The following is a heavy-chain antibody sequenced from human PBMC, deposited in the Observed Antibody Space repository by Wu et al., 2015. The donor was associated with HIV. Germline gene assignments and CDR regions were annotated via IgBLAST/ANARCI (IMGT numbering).Heavy chain of an antibody. V-gene: IGHV1-69*05. CDR1: GDGFTSYA. D-gene: IGHD3-10*01. CDR3: ARDGREGVNPACQWLDP. J-gene: IGHJ5*02. CDR2: INPLFGTT. Sequence: QVHLVQFGGEVKKPGSSVKVTCKASGDGFTSYAVSWVRQAPGQGLEWMGGINPLFGTTKFAQKFQGRLTITTDELRTTAYLELSSLKSEDTAVYYCARDGREGVNPACQWLDPWGQGTLVTVSS.